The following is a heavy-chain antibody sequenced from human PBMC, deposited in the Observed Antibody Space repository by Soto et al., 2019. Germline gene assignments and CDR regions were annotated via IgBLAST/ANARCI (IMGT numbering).Heavy chain of an antibody. CDR3: AREYSSSSYWFDP. D-gene: IGHD6-13*01. CDR1: GGPFSGYY. J-gene: IGHJ5*02. Sequence: PSETLSLTCAVYGGPFSGYYWSWIRQPPGKGLEWIGEINHSGSTNYNPSLKSRVTISVDTSKNQFSLKLSSVTAADTAVYYCAREYSSSSYWFDPWGQGTLVTVSS. V-gene: IGHV4-34*01. CDR2: INHSGST.